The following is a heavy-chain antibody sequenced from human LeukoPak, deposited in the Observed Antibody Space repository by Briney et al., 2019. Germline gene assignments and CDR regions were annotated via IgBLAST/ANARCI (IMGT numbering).Heavy chain of an antibody. D-gene: IGHD3-10*01. V-gene: IGHV3-23*01. CDR1: GFTFSSYA. CDR2: ISGSGGST. CDR3: ARAVSGDTDVFDI. J-gene: IGHJ3*02. Sequence: GGSLRLSCAASGFTFSSYAMRWIRQAPGKGLEWVSAISGSGGSTYYADSVKGRFTISRDNAKNSLYLQMNSLTAEDTAVYYCARAVSGDTDVFDIWGQGTMVTVSS.